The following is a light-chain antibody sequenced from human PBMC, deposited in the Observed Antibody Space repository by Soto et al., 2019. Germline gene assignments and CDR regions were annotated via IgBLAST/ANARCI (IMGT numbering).Light chain of an antibody. CDR3: ATWDSSLIAGV. Sequence: QSVLTQPPSVSAAPGQAVTISCSGSSSNTGNNFVSWYQHLPGTAPKLLIYDNDKRPSGIPDRFSGTESGTSATLGITGLQTGDEAHYYCATWDSSLIAGVFGGGTKLTVL. CDR1: SSNTGNNF. V-gene: IGLV1-51*01. J-gene: IGLJ2*01. CDR2: DND.